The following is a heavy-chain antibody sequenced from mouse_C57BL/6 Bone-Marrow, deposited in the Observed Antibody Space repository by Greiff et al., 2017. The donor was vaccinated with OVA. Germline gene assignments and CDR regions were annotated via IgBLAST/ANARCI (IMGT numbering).Heavy chain of an antibody. V-gene: IGHV2-2*01. D-gene: IGHD1-1*01. CDR2: IWSGGST. J-gene: IGHJ3*01. CDR3: AVTTVVARDLAY. CDR1: GFSLTSYG. Sequence: VQLQQSGPGLVQPSQSLSITCTVSGFSLTSYGVHWVRQSPGKGLEWLGVIWSGGSTDYNAAFISRLSISKDNSKSQVFFKMNSLQADDTAIYYCAVTTVVARDLAYWGQGTLVTVSA.